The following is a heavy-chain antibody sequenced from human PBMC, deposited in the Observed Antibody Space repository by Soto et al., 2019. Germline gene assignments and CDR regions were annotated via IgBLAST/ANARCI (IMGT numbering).Heavy chain of an antibody. CDR2: ISSSGNSI. CDR1: GFTFNDYF. D-gene: IGHD6-13*01. CDR3: ARRASAGRSFDY. V-gene: IGHV3-11*01. J-gene: IGHJ4*02. Sequence: PGGSLRLSCAASGFTFNDYFMTWVRQAPGKGLEWVSYISSSGNSIYYADSVKGRFTVSRDNAKNSLYLQMNSLRAEDTAAYYCARRASAGRSFDYWGLGTLVTVSS.